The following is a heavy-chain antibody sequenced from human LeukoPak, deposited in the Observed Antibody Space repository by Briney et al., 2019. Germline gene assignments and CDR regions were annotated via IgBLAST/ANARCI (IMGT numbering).Heavy chain of an antibody. V-gene: IGHV4-61*02. Sequence: SETLSLTCTVSGGSISSGSYYWSWIRQPAGKGLEWIGRIYTSGSTNYNPSLKSRVTISVDTSKNQFSLKLSSVTAADTAVYYCARLGYCSSTDCYFDYWGQGTLVTVSS. CDR2: IYTSGST. CDR1: GGSISSGSYY. CDR3: ARLGYCSSTDCYFDY. D-gene: IGHD2-2*01. J-gene: IGHJ4*02.